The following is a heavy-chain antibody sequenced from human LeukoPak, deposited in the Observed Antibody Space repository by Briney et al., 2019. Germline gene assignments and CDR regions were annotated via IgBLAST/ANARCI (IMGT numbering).Heavy chain of an antibody. V-gene: IGHV4-61*01. J-gene: IGHJ5*02. CDR3: ARDSHFCSGISCDLGWFDP. CDR2: IYYRGST. D-gene: IGHD2-2*01. CDR1: GGSVSSGLHY. Sequence: SETLSLTCTVSGGSVSSGLHYWNWIRQPPGKGLEWVGYIYYRGSTDYNPSRKSRVTMSVDTSKNQFSLKLRSVTAADTAVYYCARDSHFCSGISCDLGWFDPWGQGTLVTVSS.